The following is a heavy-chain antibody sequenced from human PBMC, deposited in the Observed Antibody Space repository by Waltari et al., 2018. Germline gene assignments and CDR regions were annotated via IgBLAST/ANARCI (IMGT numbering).Heavy chain of an antibody. J-gene: IGHJ4*02. Sequence: QVQLVQPGAEVKKPGASVKVSCKASGYTFTGYYMQWVRVAPGQGLEWMGWINPNSGGTNYEQKFQGRVNMTRDTSIITAYMELSRLRSDDTAVYYCARDLESGYGTSFGYWGQGTLVTVSS. D-gene: IGHD3-16*01. V-gene: IGHV1-2*02. CDR2: INPNSGGT. CDR1: GYTFTGYY. CDR3: ARDLESGYGTSFGY.